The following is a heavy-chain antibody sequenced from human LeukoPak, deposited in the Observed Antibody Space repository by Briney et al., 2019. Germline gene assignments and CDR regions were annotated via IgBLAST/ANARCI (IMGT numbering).Heavy chain of an antibody. J-gene: IGHJ5*02. V-gene: IGHV3-74*01. CDR3: ARGRLRDNWFDP. Sequence: GGSLRLSCAASGFTFSSYWMHWVRQAPGKGLVWVSRINSDGSSTSYADSVKGRFTISRDNAKNTLYLQMNSLRAEDTAVYYCARGRLRDNWFDPWGQGTLVTVSS. CDR1: GFTFSSYW. CDR2: INSDGSST. D-gene: IGHD4-17*01.